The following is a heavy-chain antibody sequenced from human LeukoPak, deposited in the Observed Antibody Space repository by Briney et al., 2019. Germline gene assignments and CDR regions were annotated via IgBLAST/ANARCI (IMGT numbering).Heavy chain of an antibody. J-gene: IGHJ4*02. CDR3: AKDGVTDYFDY. Sequence: GGSLRLSCAASGFTFSSYGMNWVRQAPGKGLEGVSAISGSGGSTYYGDSVKGRFTISRDNSKNTLYLQMNSLRAEDTAVYYCAKDGVTDYFDYWGQGTLVTVSS. CDR2: ISGSGGST. CDR1: GFTFSSYG. V-gene: IGHV3-23*01. D-gene: IGHD5-18*01.